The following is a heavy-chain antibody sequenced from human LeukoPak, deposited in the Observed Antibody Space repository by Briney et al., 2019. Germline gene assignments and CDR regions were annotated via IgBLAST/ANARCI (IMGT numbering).Heavy chain of an antibody. V-gene: IGHV4-34*01. CDR3: ARDGMGATSDY. D-gene: IGHD1-26*01. Sequence: SETLSLTCAVYGGSFSGYYWSWIRQPPGKALEWIGEINHSGSTNYNPSLKSRVTISVDTSKNQFSLKLSSVTAADTAVYYCARDGMGATSDYWGQGTLVTVSS. CDR1: GGSFSGYY. J-gene: IGHJ4*02. CDR2: INHSGST.